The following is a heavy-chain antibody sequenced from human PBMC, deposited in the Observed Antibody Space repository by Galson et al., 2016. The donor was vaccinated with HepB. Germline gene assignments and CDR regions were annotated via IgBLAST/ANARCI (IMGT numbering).Heavy chain of an antibody. V-gene: IGHV4-59*01. D-gene: IGHD6-13*01. CDR3: GRVSAAGRSRFVDY. CDR2: IYSRRST. Sequence: SETLSPTRSVSGGSIGTSYCSWIRHPPGKGLEWIGFIYSRRSTNYNPSLKSRVTIAINTSTNLYYLKLSSVTAADTAVYYFGRVSAAGRSRFVDYWGQGTLVTVSS. CDR1: GGSIGTSY. J-gene: IGHJ4*02.